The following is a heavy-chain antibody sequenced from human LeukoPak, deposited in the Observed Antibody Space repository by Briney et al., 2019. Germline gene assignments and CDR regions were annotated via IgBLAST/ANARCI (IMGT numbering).Heavy chain of an antibody. Sequence: PSETLSLTCTVSGGSILDSTYYWAWIRQPPGKGLEWIATIFYTGNTHYNPSLKSRVTMSVDTVKNQFSLNLNSVTAADTAVYYCARQSSGYYYGWFDPWGQGTPVTVSS. D-gene: IGHD3-22*01. V-gene: IGHV4-39*01. J-gene: IGHJ5*02. CDR3: ARQSSGYYYGWFDP. CDR1: GGSILDSTYY. CDR2: IFYTGNT.